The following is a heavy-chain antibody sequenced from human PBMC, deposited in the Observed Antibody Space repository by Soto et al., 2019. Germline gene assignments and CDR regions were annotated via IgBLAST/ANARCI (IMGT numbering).Heavy chain of an antibody. D-gene: IGHD3-22*01. Sequence: QVQLQESGPGLVKPSQTLSLTCTVSGGSISSGDYYRSWIRQPPGKVTEWIGYIYYSGSTYYNPALKSRITISEDTSNNQFSLKLTSVTAADTAVYYCAREGYYDSSGYYYWYFDLWGRGTLVTVSS. CDR1: GGSISSGDYY. CDR3: AREGYYDSSGYYYWYFDL. V-gene: IGHV4-30-4*01. J-gene: IGHJ2*01. CDR2: IYYSGST.